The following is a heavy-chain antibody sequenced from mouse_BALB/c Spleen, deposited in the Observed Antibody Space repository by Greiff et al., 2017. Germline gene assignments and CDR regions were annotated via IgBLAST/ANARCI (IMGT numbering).Heavy chain of an antibody. CDR1: GYTFTSYW. J-gene: IGHJ4*01. D-gene: IGHD3-2*01. CDR2: INPSTGYT. V-gene: IGHV1-7*01. CDR3: ARRTARASYAMDY. Sequence: VQLQQSGAELAKPGASVKMSCKASGYTFTSYWMHWVKQRPGQGLEWIGYINPSTGYTEYNQKFKDKATLTADKSSSTAYMQLSSLTSEDSAVYYCARRTARASYAMDYWGQGTSVTVSS.